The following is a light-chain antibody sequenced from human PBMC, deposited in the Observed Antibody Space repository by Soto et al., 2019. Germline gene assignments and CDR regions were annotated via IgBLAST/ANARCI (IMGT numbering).Light chain of an antibody. CDR2: SAS. CDR3: QQSYNGPFT. Sequence: DIQMTQSPSSLSASVGDRVTVTSRAGQSISRSLNWYQQRPWKAPKLLIYSASSLQTGVPSRFSGSGSGTDFTLTISSLQPEDFATYYCQQSYNGPFTFGPGTKVDL. V-gene: IGKV1-39*01. J-gene: IGKJ3*01. CDR1: QSISRS.